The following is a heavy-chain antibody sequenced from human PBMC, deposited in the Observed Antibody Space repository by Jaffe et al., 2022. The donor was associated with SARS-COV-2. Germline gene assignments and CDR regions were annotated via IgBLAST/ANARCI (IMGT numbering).Heavy chain of an antibody. J-gene: IGHJ4*02. CDR3: ARGEQQLADY. D-gene: IGHD6-13*01. CDR2: ISYDGSNK. CDR1: GFTFSSYA. Sequence: QVQLVESGGGVVQPGRSLRLSCAASGFTFSSYAMHWVRQAPGKGLEWVAVISYDGSNKYYADSVKGRFTISRDNSKNTLYLQMNSLRAEDTAVYYCARGEQQLADYWGQGTLVTVSS. V-gene: IGHV3-30*04.